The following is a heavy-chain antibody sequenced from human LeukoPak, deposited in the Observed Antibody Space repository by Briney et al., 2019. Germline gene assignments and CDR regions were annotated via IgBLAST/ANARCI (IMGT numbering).Heavy chain of an antibody. D-gene: IGHD6-13*01. Sequence: ASVKVSCKASGYTLSSYGISWVRQAPGQGLEWMGWISAYNGNTNYAQKLQGRVTMTTDTSTNTAYMELRGLRSDDTAVYYCARDRFTPAAGAPDYWGQGSLVTVSS. CDR1: GYTLSSYG. V-gene: IGHV1-18*01. CDR2: ISAYNGNT. J-gene: IGHJ4*02. CDR3: ARDRFTPAAGAPDY.